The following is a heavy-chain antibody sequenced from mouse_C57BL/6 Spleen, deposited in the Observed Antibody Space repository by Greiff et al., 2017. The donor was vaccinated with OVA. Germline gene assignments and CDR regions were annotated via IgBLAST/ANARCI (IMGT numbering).Heavy chain of an antibody. J-gene: IGHJ4*01. D-gene: IGHD1-1*01. CDR2: IHPNSGST. V-gene: IGHV1-64*01. CDR1: GYTFTSYW. Sequence: QVQLKQPGAELVKPGASVKLSCKASGYTFTSYWMHWVKQRPGQGLEWIGMIHPNSGSTNYNEKFKSKATLTVDKSSSTAYMQLSSLTSEDSAVYYCARHGSSYGYYAMDYWGQGTSVTVSS. CDR3: ARHGSSYGYYAMDY.